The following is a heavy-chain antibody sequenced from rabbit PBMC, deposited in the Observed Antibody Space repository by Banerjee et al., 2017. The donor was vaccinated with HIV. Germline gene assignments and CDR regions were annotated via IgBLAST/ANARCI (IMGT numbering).Heavy chain of an antibody. CDR2: IYTTANGNT. CDR3: ARDLAGVIGWNFNL. Sequence: QEQLEESGGGLVKPEGSLTLTCTASGLDFSYTYYMCWVRQAPGKGLEWIACIYTTANGNTYYASWAKGRFTISKTSSTTVTLQMTSLTAADTATYFCARDLAGVIGWNFNLWGPGTLVTVS. V-gene: IGHV1S45*01. D-gene: IGHD4-1*01. CDR1: GLDFSYTYY. J-gene: IGHJ4*01.